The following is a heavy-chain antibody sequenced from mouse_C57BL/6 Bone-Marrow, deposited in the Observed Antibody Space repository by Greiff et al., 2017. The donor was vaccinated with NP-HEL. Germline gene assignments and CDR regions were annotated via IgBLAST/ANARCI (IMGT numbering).Heavy chain of an antibody. CDR1: GYTFTDYY. CDR2: IYPGSGNT. J-gene: IGHJ2*01. CDR3: AVSYYYGSSCFDY. V-gene: IGHV1-76*01. Sequence: QVQLQQPGAELVRPGASVKLSCKASGYTFTDYYINWVRPRPGQGLEWIARIYPGSGNTYYNEKFKGKATLTAEKSSSTAYMKLSNLTSEGSAVYFCAVSYYYGSSCFDYWGQGTTLTVSS. D-gene: IGHD1-1*01.